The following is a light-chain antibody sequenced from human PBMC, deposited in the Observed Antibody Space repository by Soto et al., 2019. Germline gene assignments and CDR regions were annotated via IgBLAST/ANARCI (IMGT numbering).Light chain of an antibody. CDR1: HSLSSKS. J-gene: IGKJ1*01. Sequence: PGERATLSCTASHSLSSKSLVWYQQKSGQTPRVLIYDASSRATGIPDRFSGSGSGTDFTLTISSLEPEDSAVYFCQQYDTSPTFGQGTKVDIK. CDR2: DAS. CDR3: QQYDTSPT. V-gene: IGKV3-20*01.